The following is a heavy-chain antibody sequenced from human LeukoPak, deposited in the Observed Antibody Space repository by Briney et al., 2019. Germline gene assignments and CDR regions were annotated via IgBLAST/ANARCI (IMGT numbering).Heavy chain of an antibody. CDR2: IYYSGST. D-gene: IGHD5-24*01. Sequence: SETLSLTCTVSGGSISSGGYYWSWIRQYPGKGLEWIGYIYYSGSTYYNPSLKSRVTISVDTSKNQFSLKLSSVTAADTAVYYCARGGPKRPDYWGQGTLVTVSS. CDR3: ARGGPKRPDY. J-gene: IGHJ4*02. V-gene: IGHV4-31*03. CDR1: GGSISSGGYY.